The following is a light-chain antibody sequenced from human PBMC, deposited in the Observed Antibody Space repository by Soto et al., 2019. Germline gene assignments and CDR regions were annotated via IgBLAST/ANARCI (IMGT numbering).Light chain of an antibody. CDR3: QSHDSSLNSWV. V-gene: IGLV1-40*01. Sequence: QPVLTQPPSMSGAPGQRVTISCTGSSSNIGAGYDVHWYQLLPGTAPKLLIYGNTNRPSGVPDRFSGSKSGTSASLAITGLRAEDEADYYCQSHDSSLNSWVFGGGTKVIVL. CDR2: GNT. CDR1: SSNIGAGYD. J-gene: IGLJ3*02.